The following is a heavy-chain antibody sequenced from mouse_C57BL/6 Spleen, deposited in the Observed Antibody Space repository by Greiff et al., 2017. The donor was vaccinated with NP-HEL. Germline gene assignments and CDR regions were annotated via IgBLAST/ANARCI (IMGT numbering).Heavy chain of an antibody. Sequence: DVKLQESGPGLVKPSQSLSLTCSVTGYSITSGYYWNWIRQFPGNKLEWMGYISYDGSNNYNPSLKNRISITRDPSKNQFFLKLNSVTTEDTATYYCARDSNYYGSSYDAMDYWGQGTSVTVSS. CDR2: ISYDGSN. CDR1: GYSITSGYY. CDR3: ARDSNYYGSSYDAMDY. D-gene: IGHD1-1*01. V-gene: IGHV3-6*01. J-gene: IGHJ4*01.